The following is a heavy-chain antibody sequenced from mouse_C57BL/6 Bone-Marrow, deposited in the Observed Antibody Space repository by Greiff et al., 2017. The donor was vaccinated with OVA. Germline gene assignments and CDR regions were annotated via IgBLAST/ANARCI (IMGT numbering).Heavy chain of an antibody. CDR1: GFSLTSYG. CDR2: IWSGGST. Sequence: VKLVESGPGLVQPSQSLSITCTVSGFSLTSYGVHWVRQSPGKGLEWLGVIWSGGSTDYNAAFISRLSISKDNSKSQVFFKMNSLQADDTAIYYGASYSNYGGFAYAMDYWGQGTSVTVSS. V-gene: IGHV2-2*01. D-gene: IGHD2-5*01. J-gene: IGHJ4*01. CDR3: ASYSNYGGFAYAMDY.